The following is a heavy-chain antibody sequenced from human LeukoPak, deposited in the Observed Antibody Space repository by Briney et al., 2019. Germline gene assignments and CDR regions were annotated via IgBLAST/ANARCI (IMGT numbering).Heavy chain of an antibody. CDR2: IYYSGST. CDR3: ARTAAGYPVTVGYYYYYGMDV. CDR1: GGSISSYY. Sequence: PSETLSLTCTVSGGSISSYYWSWIRQPPGKGLEWIGYIYYSGSTNYNPSLKSRVTISVDTSKNQFSLKLSSVTAADTAVYYCARTAAGYPVTVGYYYYYGMDVWGQGTTVTVSS. D-gene: IGHD3-9*01. V-gene: IGHV4-59*01. J-gene: IGHJ6*02.